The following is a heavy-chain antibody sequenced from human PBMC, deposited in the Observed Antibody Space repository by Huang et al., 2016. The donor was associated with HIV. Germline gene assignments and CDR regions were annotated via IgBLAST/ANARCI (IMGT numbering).Heavy chain of an antibody. Sequence: QVQLVESGGGVVQPGRSLRLSCAAGGFIFNTYGMHWVRQAPGKGLEWFAVISSDGSGKYYADSVKGRFTISRDNYKNSLYLEMNSLRAEDTAVYYCAKGPTGHYYFDYWGQGILVTVSS. J-gene: IGHJ4*02. CDR3: AKGPTGHYYFDY. CDR2: ISSDGSGK. CDR1: GFIFNTYG. V-gene: IGHV3-30*18. D-gene: IGHD4-17*01.